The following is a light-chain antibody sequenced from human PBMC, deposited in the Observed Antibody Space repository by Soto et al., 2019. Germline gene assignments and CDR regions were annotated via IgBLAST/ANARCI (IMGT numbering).Light chain of an antibody. CDR3: QLFGSSVT. Sequence: DIVLTQSPGTLSLSPGERATLSCRASQLVVTDYLHWYQQKPGQAPRLLIYGALNRATGIPDRFSGSGSRTDFTLTISRLEPEDCAVYYCQLFGSSVTFGPGTKVDIK. V-gene: IGKV3-20*01. J-gene: IGKJ3*01. CDR1: QLVVTDY. CDR2: GAL.